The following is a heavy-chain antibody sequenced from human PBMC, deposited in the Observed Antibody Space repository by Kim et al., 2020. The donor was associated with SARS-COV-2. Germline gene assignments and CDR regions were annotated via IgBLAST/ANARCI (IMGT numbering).Heavy chain of an antibody. V-gene: IGHV3-30*07. Sequence: SVEGRFTISRDNSKNTLYLQMNSLRAEDTAVYYCARGRGSSGWYGGWFDPWGQGTLVTVSS. J-gene: IGHJ5*02. CDR3: ARGRGSSGWYGGWFDP. D-gene: IGHD6-19*01.